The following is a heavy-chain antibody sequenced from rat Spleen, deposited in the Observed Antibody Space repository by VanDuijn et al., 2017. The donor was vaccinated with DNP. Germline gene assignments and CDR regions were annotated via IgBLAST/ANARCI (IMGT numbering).Heavy chain of an antibody. Sequence: QVQLKESGPGLVQPSQTLSLTCTVSGFSLTSHTVSWVRPPPGKGLEWIAAMSSGGSTYYNSALKSRLSISRDTSKSQVFLKMNSLQTEDTAMYFCARWGDYWGQGVMVTVSS. V-gene: IGHV2-6*01. CDR2: MSSGGST. CDR1: GFSLTSHT. J-gene: IGHJ2*01. CDR3: ARWGDY.